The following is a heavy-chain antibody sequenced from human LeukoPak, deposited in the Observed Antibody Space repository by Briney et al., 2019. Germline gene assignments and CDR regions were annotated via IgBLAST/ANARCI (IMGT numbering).Heavy chain of an antibody. J-gene: IGHJ4*02. CDR2: IIPIFGTA. D-gene: IGHD5-18*01. CDR1: GGTFSSYA. V-gene: IGHV1-69*13. Sequence: SVKVSCKASGGTFSSYAISWVRQAPGQGLEWMGGIIPIFGTANYEQKFQGRVTITADESTSTAYMELSSLRSEDTAVYYCARSGARGYSYGYGFDYWGQGTLVTVSS. CDR3: ARSGARGYSYGYGFDY.